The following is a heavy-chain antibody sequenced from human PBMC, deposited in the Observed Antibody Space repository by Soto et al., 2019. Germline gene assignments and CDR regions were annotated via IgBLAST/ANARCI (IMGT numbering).Heavy chain of an antibody. CDR1: GFTFSSYG. D-gene: IGHD2-2*02. CDR3: AKDIVVPAAIRGYYYYYGMDV. CDR2: ISYDGSNK. Sequence: GGSLRLSCAASGFTFSSYGMHWARQAPGKGLEWVAVISYDGSNKYYADSVKGRFTISRDNSKNTLYLQMNSLRAEDTAVYYCAKDIVVPAAIRGYYYYYGMDVWGQGTTVTVSS. J-gene: IGHJ6*02. V-gene: IGHV3-30*18.